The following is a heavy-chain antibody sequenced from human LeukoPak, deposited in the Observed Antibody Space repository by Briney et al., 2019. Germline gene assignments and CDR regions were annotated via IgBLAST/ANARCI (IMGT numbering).Heavy chain of an antibody. CDR1: GFTSSSFW. V-gene: IGHV3-74*01. J-gene: IGHJ4*02. CDR3: ARERTSGWDAFDF. Sequence: GGSLILSCAASGFTSSSFWMHWVRQAPGKGLVWVSRINSVGSSTSYADSVKGRFTISRDNAKNTLYLQMNSLRAEDTAVYYCARERTSGWDAFDFWGQGTLVTVSS. D-gene: IGHD6-19*01. CDR2: INSVGSST.